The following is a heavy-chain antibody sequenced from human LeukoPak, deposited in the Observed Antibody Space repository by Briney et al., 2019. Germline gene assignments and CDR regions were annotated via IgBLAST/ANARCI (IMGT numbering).Heavy chain of an antibody. V-gene: IGHV3-23*01. J-gene: IGHJ4*02. CDR1: GFTFSNYA. CDR2: IGGSGVDT. CDR3: ARDPGIAVAGSHY. D-gene: IGHD6-19*01. Sequence: GGSLRLSCAASGFTFSNYAMNWVRQAPGKGLEWVSAIGGSGVDTFYADSVKGRFTISRDNSKNTLYLQTNSLRAEDTAVYYCARDPGIAVAGSHYWGQGTLVTVSS.